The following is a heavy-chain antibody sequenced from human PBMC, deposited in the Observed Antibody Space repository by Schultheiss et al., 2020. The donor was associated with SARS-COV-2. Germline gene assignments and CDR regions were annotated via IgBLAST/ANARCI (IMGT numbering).Heavy chain of an antibody. V-gene: IGHV4-34*01. CDR3: ARRAYSYGRTGGFDY. CDR2: INHSGST. J-gene: IGHJ4*02. D-gene: IGHD5-18*01. Sequence: SETLSLTCTVSGGSISSYYWSWIRQPPGKGLEWIGEINHSGSTNYNPSLKSRVTISVDTSKNQFSLKLSSVTAADMAVYYCARRAYSYGRTGGFDYWGQGTLVTVSS. CDR1: GGSISSYY.